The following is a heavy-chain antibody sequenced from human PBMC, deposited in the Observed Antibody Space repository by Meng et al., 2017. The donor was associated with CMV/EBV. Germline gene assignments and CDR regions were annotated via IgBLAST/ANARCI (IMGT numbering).Heavy chain of an antibody. J-gene: IGHJ4*02. V-gene: IGHV3-23*01. CDR1: GFTFSSYA. D-gene: IGHD6-19*01. Sequence: GGSMRLSCAASGFTFSSYAMSWVRQAPGKGLEWVSAISGSGGSTYYADSVKGRFTISRDNSKNTLYLQMNSLRAEDTAVYYCAKGGSSGWIGRYWGQGTLVTVSS. CDR3: AKGGSSGWIGRY. CDR2: ISGSGGST.